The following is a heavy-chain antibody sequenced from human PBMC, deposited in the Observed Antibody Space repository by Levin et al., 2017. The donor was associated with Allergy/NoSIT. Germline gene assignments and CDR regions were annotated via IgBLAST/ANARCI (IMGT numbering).Heavy chain of an antibody. D-gene: IGHD2-2*01. Sequence: GESLKISCKASGYTFTGYYMHWVRQAPGQGLEWMGWINPNSGGTNYAQKFQGWVTMTRDTSISTAYMELSRLRSDDTAVYYCARGGVIVVVPAAIDYYGMDVWGQGTTVTVSS. J-gene: IGHJ6*02. V-gene: IGHV1-2*04. CDR1: GYTFTGYY. CDR2: INPNSGGT. CDR3: ARGGVIVVVPAAIDYYGMDV.